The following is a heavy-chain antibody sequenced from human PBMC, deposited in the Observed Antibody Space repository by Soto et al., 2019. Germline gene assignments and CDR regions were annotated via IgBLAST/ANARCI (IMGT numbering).Heavy chain of an antibody. V-gene: IGHV3-23*01. Sequence: GGSLRLSCAASGFTFSSYAMSWVRQAPGKGLEWVSAISGSGGSTYYADSVKGRFTISSDNSKNTLYLQMNSLRAEDTAVYYCAKSLPSDIVVVPAVFDYWGQGTLVTVSS. D-gene: IGHD2-2*01. J-gene: IGHJ4*02. CDR2: ISGSGGST. CDR1: GFTFSSYA. CDR3: AKSLPSDIVVVPAVFDY.